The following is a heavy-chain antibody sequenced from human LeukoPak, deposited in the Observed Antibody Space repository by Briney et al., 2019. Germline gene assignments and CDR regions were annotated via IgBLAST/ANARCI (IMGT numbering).Heavy chain of an antibody. CDR2: IIPILGIA. J-gene: IGHJ4*02. V-gene: IGHV1-69*04. D-gene: IGHD3-22*01. CDR3: ARDASSGYYYVD. CDR1: GGTFSSYA. Sequence: ASVKVSCKASGGTFSSYAISWVRQAPGQGLEWMGRIIPILGIANYAQKFQGRVTITADKSTSTAYMELSGLRSEDTAVYYCARDASSGYYYVDWGQGTLVTVSS.